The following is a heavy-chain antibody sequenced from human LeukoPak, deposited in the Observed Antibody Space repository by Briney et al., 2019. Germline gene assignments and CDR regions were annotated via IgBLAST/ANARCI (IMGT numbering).Heavy chain of an antibody. CDR1: GFTFSSYG. CDR3: ARGLRENYYDSSGAEFDY. Sequence: GGSLRLSCAASGFTFSSYGMSWVRQAPGKGLEWVSSISSSSSYIYYADSVKGRFTISRDNAKNSLYLQMNSLRAEDTAVYYCARGLRENYYDSSGAEFDYWGQGTLVTVSS. CDR2: ISSSSSYI. V-gene: IGHV3-21*01. D-gene: IGHD3-22*01. J-gene: IGHJ4*02.